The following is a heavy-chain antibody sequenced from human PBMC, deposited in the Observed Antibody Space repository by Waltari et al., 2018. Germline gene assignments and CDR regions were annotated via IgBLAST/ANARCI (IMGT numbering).Heavy chain of an antibody. Sequence: QVQLQQWGAGLLKPSETLSLTCAVYGGSFSGYYWSWIRQPPGKGLEWIGEINHSGSTNYNPSLKSRVTISVDTSKNQVSLKLSSVTAADTAVYYCARTGYSSSWSTADYFDYWGQGTLVTVSS. CDR3: ARTGYSSSWSTADYFDY. CDR1: GGSFSGYY. V-gene: IGHV4-34*01. J-gene: IGHJ4*02. CDR2: INHSGST. D-gene: IGHD6-13*01.